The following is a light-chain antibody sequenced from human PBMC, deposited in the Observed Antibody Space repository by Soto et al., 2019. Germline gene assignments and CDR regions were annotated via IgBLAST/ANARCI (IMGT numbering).Light chain of an antibody. V-gene: IGLV1-44*01. J-gene: IGLJ1*01. CDR1: SSNIKSST. CDR2: SNY. Sequence: QSALTFPPPASGTPGQRFTLSCSGSSSNIKSSTVIWYQALPGTAPNLVIYSNYDGASGVPGRFTGSTSATSASLVIRVLPSEGEADYYGAAWDANLDAYVFGGETKVT. CDR3: AAWDANLDAYV.